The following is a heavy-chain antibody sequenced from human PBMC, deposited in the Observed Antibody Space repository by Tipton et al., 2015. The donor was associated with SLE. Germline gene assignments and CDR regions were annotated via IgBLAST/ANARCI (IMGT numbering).Heavy chain of an antibody. CDR3: ARSDDAFDI. CDR1: GGSISSGSYY. Sequence: TLSLTCTVSGGSISSGSYYWSWIRQPAGKGLEWIGRIYTSGSTNYNPSLKSRVTISVDTSKNQFSLKLSSVTAADTAVYYCARSDDAFDIWGQGTMVTVSS. J-gene: IGHJ3*02. V-gene: IGHV4-61*02. D-gene: IGHD3-3*01. CDR2: IYTSGST.